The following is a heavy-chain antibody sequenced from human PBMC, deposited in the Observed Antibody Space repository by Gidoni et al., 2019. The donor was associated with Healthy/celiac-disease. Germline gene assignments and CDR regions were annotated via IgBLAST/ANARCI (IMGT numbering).Heavy chain of an antibody. J-gene: IGHJ4*02. V-gene: IGHV5-51*03. D-gene: IGHD3-10*01. CDR1: GYSFTGYW. CDR3: ARFEFGELLDGDY. Sequence: EVQLVQSGAEVKKPGESLKISCKGSGYSFTGYWSGWVRQMHGKGLEWMGIIYPGDSDTRYSPSFQCQVTISADKSISTAYLQWSSLKASDTAMYYCARFEFGELLDGDYWGQGTLVTVSS. CDR2: IYPGDSDT.